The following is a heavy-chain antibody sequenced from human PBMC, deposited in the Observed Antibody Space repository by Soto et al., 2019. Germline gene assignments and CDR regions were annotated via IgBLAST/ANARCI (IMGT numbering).Heavy chain of an antibody. V-gene: IGHV3-23*01. D-gene: IGHD2-21*01. CDR3: VKGSVWTWFDP. CDR2: ISGSAGVA. CDR1: GFLISANA. J-gene: IGHJ5*02. Sequence: EEQILESGGGLVHPGGSLSLSCAASGFLISANAMSWVRQAPGGGLEWVSTISGSAGVAFYADSVRGRFIISSDISKNTIYLQLSPLSADDMARSYCVKGSVWTWFDPWGQGTLVTVSS.